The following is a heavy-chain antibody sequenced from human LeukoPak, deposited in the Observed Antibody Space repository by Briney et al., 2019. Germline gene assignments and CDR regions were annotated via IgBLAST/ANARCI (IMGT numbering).Heavy chain of an antibody. CDR2: ISADNGNT. Sequence: ASVKVSCKASGYSFIKYGISWVRQAPGQGLEWMGWISADNGNTYYTQKFQGRVTFTTDTSTSTAYMELRSLRSDDTAVYYCARAVAVAGIRPGGYWGQGTLVTVSS. V-gene: IGHV1-18*01. D-gene: IGHD6-19*01. J-gene: IGHJ4*02. CDR3: ARAVAVAGIRPGGY. CDR1: GYSFIKYG.